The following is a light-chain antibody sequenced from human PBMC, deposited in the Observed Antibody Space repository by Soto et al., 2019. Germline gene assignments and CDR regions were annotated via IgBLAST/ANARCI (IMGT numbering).Light chain of an antibody. J-gene: IGKJ1*01. CDR3: QQDNNWPGT. CDR1: QSVSSN. CDR2: GAS. V-gene: IGKV3-15*01. Sequence: EIVMTQSPATLSVSPGERATLSCRASQSVSSNLAWYQQKPGQAPRLLIYGASTRATGIPARFSGSGSGTECTLTISSLQSEDFAVYYCQQDNNWPGTFGQGTKVEIK.